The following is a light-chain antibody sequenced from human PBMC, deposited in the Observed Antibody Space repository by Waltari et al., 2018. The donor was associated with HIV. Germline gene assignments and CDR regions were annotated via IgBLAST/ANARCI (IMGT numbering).Light chain of an antibody. CDR3: QQYYSTPWT. V-gene: IGKV4-1*01. Sequence: DIVMIQSPDSLPVSLGERATINCKSRQSILYSANNKNYLTWYQQKPGQPPKLLIYWASTRESGVPDRFSGSGSGTDFTLTISSLQAEDVAVYYCQQYYSTPWTFGQGTKVEIK. CDR2: WAS. CDR1: QSILYSANNKNY. J-gene: IGKJ1*01.